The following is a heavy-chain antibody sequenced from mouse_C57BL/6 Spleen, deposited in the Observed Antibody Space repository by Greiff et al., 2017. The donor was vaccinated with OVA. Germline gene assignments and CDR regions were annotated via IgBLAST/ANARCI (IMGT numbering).Heavy chain of an antibody. CDR3: ARSEASYAMDY. CDR2: IYPGDGDT. J-gene: IGHJ4*01. CDR1: GYAFSSSW. Sequence: VKLMESGPELVKPGASVKISCKASGYAFSSSWMNWVKQWPGKGLEWIGRIYPGDGDTNYNGKFKGKATLTADKSSSTAYMQLSSLTSEDSAVYFGARSEASYAMDYWGQGTSVTVSS. D-gene: IGHD6-1*01. V-gene: IGHV1-82*01.